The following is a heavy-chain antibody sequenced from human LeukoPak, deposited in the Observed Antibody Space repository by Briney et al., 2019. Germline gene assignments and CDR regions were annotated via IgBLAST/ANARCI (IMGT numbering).Heavy chain of an antibody. D-gene: IGHD3-10*01. CDR1: GYTFTSYG. V-gene: IGHV1-18*01. J-gene: IGHJ4*02. CDR2: IITYNGNT. CDR3: ARGPHFHVDITMGPGASFDY. Sequence: GASVKVSCKASGYTFTSYGISWVRQAPGQGLEWMGWIITYNGNTNYAQKLQGRVTMTTDTSTSTAYMELRSLRPDDTAVYYCARGPHFHVDITMGPGASFDYWGQGTLVTVSS.